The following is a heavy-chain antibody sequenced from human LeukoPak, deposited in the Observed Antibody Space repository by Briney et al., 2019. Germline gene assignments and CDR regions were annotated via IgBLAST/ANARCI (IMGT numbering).Heavy chain of an antibody. CDR3: ARGVMGATAEIDY. J-gene: IGHJ4*02. D-gene: IGHD1-26*01. CDR2: INPNSGGT. CDR1: GYTFTGYY. Sequence: ASVKVSCKASGYTFTGYYMHWVRQAPGQGLEWMGWINPNSGGTNYAQKFQGRVTMTRDTSISTAYMELSRLRSDDTAVYYCARGVMGATAEIDYWGQGTLVTVSS. V-gene: IGHV1-2*02.